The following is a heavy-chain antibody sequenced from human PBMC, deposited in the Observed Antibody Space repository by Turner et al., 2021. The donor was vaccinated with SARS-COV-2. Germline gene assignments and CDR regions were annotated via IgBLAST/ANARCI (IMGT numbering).Heavy chain of an antibody. J-gene: IGHJ6*02. Sequence: QLQLQESGPGLVQPSETLSLTCTVSGGSIRSRSHYWGWIRQPPGKGLEWFGSIYYSGSTYYNPSLRSRVTISVDTSKNQFSLKLSSVTAADTAVYYCARLVDTLDYCYGMDVWGQGTTVTVSS. CDR3: ARLVDTLDYCYGMDV. D-gene: IGHD5-18*01. V-gene: IGHV4-39*01. CDR2: IYYSGST. CDR1: GGSIRSRSHY.